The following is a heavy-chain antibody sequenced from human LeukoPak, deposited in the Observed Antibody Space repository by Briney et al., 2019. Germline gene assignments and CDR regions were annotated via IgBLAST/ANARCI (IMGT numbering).Heavy chain of an antibody. CDR1: GYTFTGYY. J-gene: IGHJ4*02. CDR3: ARDVSYGDYVYPY. CDR2: INPNSGGT. V-gene: IGHV1-2*02. D-gene: IGHD4-17*01. Sequence: GASVKVSCKASGYTFTGYYMHWVRQAPGQGLEWMGWINPNSGGTNYAQKFRGRVTMTRDTSISTAYMELSRLRSDDTVVYYCARDVSYGDYVYPYWGQGTLVTVSS.